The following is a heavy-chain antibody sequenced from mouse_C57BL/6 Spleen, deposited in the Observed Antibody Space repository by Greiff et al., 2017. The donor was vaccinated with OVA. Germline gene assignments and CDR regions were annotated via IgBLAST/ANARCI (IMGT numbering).Heavy chain of an antibody. CDR1: GYTFTSYW. Sequence: QVQLKQPGAELVKPGASVKMSCKASGYTFTSYWITWVKQRPGQGLEWIGDIYPGSGSTNYNEKFKSKATLTVDTSSSTAYMQLSSLTSEDSAVYYCARNHDGYPAWFAYWGQGTLVTVSA. D-gene: IGHD2-3*01. J-gene: IGHJ3*01. V-gene: IGHV1-55*01. CDR3: ARNHDGYPAWFAY. CDR2: IYPGSGST.